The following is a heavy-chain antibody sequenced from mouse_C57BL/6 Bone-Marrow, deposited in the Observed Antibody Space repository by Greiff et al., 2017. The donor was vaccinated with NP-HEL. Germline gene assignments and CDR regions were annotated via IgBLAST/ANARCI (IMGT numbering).Heavy chain of an antibody. CDR2: IYPGSGNT. D-gene: IGHD2-5*01. V-gene: IGHV1-66*01. J-gene: IGHJ4*01. CDR1: GYSFTSYY. CDR3: ARPFYYSKGEAMDY. Sequence: QVQLQQSGPELVKPGASVKISCKASGYSFTSYYIHWVKQRPGQGLEWIGWIYPGSGNTKYNEKFKGKATLTADTSSSTAYMQLSSLTSEDSAVYYCARPFYYSKGEAMDYWGQGTSVTVSS.